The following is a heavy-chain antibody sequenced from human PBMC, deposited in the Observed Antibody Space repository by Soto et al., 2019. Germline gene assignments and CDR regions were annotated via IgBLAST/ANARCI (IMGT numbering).Heavy chain of an antibody. CDR2: ISYDGSNK. V-gene: IGHV3-30*18. CDR1: GFTFSSYG. Sequence: QVQLVESGGGVVQPGRSLRLSCAASGFTFSSYGMHWVRQAPGKGLEWVAVISYDGSNKYYADFVMGRFTISRDNSKNTLYLQMNSLRAEDTAVYYCAKDGSYYDFDYWGQGTLVTVSS. J-gene: IGHJ4*02. CDR3: AKDGSYYDFDY. D-gene: IGHD1-26*01.